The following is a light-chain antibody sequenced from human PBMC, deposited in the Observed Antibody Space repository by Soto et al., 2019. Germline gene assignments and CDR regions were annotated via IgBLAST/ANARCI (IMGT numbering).Light chain of an antibody. CDR1: QDISRY. J-gene: IGKJ2*01. CDR2: EAS. V-gene: IGKV1-33*01. Sequence: DIQMTQSPSSLSASVGDKVTITCQASQDISRYLSWHQKKPGKAPKFLIHEASNLETGVPSRFSGNGSGTDFTFIISSLQPEDIATYYCQQYDHLPYTFGQGTKLDIK. CDR3: QQYDHLPYT.